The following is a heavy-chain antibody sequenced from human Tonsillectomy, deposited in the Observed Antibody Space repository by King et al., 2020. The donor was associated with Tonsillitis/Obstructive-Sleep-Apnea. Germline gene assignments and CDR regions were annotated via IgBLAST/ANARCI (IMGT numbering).Heavy chain of an antibody. J-gene: IGHJ6*03. CDR1: GYNFTNYW. Sequence: QLVQSETEVKKPGESLKISCKGSGYNFTNYWIAWVRQMPGQGLEWMWIIYPGDSDTRYSPSFQDQVTITANKSINTADLEWRSLKASESAIYFCARRTRVQLERRYYYYYMDVWGKGTTVTVSS. CDR2: IYPGDSDT. CDR3: ARRTRVQLERRYYYYYMDV. V-gene: IGHV5-51*01. D-gene: IGHD1-1*01.